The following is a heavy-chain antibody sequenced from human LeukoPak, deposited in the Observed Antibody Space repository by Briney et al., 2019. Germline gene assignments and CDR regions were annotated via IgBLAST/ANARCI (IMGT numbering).Heavy chain of an antibody. J-gene: IGHJ4*02. Sequence: GGSLRLSCAASGFTFSSYAMSWVRQAPGKGLEWVSYISSSGGTIYYADSVKGRFTISRDNAKKSLYLQMNSLRAEDTAVYYCARGTYYFDYWGQGTLVTVSS. CDR2: ISSSGGTI. V-gene: IGHV3-48*03. D-gene: IGHD3-10*01. CDR1: GFTFSSYA. CDR3: ARGTYYFDY.